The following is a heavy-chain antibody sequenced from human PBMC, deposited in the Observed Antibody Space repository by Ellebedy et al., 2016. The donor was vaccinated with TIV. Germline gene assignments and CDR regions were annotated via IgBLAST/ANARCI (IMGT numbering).Heavy chain of an antibody. CDR1: GYSFTSYW. J-gene: IGHJ4*02. D-gene: IGHD3-10*01. V-gene: IGHV5-51*01. CDR2: IYPGDSDT. Sequence: KVSXKGSGYSFTSYWIGWVRQMPGKGLEWMGIIYPGDSDTRYSPSFQGQVTISADKSISTAYLQWSSLKASDTAMYYCARNEYYGSGRAILWGQGTLVTVSS. CDR3: ARNEYYGSGRAIL.